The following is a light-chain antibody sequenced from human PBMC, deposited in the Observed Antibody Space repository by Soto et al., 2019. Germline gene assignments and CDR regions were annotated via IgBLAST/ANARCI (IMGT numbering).Light chain of an antibody. V-gene: IGKV3-20*01. CDR2: GAS. CDR3: QQYGSSPWT. Sequence: EIVLTQSPGTLSLSPGERATLSCRASKSVSSSYLAWYQQKPGQAPRLLIYGASSRATGIPDRFSGSGSGTDFTLAISRLGPVDVAVYYWQQYGSSPWTFGQGTKVE. CDR1: KSVSSSY. J-gene: IGKJ1*01.